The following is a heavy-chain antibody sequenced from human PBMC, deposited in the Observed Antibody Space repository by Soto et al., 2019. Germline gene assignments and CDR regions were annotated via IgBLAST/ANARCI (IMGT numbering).Heavy chain of an antibody. CDR3: ARGLGDSYAFDI. V-gene: IGHV1-18*01. J-gene: IGHJ3*02. CDR1: GYTFTNYA. CDR2: ISAYNGNT. D-gene: IGHD1-26*01. Sequence: ASVQVSCKASGYTFTNYAIHWVRQAPGQRLEWMGWISAYNGNTNYAQKLQGRVTMTTDTSTSTAYMELRSLRSDDTAVYYCARGLGDSYAFDIWGQGTKVTVTS.